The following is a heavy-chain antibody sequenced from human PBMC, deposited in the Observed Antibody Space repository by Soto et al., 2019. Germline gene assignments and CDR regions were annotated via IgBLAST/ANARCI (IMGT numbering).Heavy chain of an antibody. CDR1: GYTFTSYG. J-gene: IGHJ4*02. CDR3: ARVGGYCSSTSCYAD. Sequence: ASVKVSCKASGYTFTSYGISWVRQAPGQGLGWMGWISAYNGNTNYARKLQGRVTMTTDTSTSTAYMELRSLRSDDTAVYYCARVGGYCSSTSCYADWGQGTLVTVSS. V-gene: IGHV1-18*01. CDR2: ISAYNGNT. D-gene: IGHD2-2*01.